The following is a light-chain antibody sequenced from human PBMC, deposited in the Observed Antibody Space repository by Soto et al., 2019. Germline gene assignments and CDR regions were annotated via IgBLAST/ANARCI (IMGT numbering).Light chain of an antibody. V-gene: IGKV1-5*03. CDR2: KAS. CDR3: QHDDNYQWT. Sequence: DLQMTQSPSALPASVCDRVTITCRVSLIFSSCVAWYPQKPGKAPKFLMYKASTLESWVPSTFSGGVSGTEFTLTIMSLQPDEAATYYFQHDDNYQWTFGQGNKAVT. CDR1: LIFSSC. J-gene: IGKJ1*01.